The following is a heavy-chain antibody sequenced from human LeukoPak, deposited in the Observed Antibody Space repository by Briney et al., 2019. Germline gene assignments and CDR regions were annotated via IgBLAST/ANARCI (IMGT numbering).Heavy chain of an antibody. V-gene: IGHV4-34*01. J-gene: IGHJ5*02. CDR1: GGSFSGYY. CDR3: ARSEVWTTPSFDP. Sequence: SETLSLTCAVYGGSFSGYYWSWIRQPPGKGLEWIGEINHSGSTNYNPSLKSRVTISVDTSKNQFSLKLSSVTAADTAVYYCARSEVWTTPSFDPWGQGTLVTVFS. CDR2: INHSGST. D-gene: IGHD4-11*01.